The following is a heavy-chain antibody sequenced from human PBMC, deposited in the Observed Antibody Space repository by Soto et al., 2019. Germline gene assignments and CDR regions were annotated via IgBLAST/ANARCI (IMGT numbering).Heavy chain of an antibody. CDR2: IYYSGSN. CDR3: ARSKWDAFDI. J-gene: IGHJ3*02. D-gene: IGHD2-8*01. Sequence: QVQLQESGPGLVKPSQTLSLTCTVSGGSISSGGYYWSWIRQHPGKGLEWIGYIYYSGSNYYNPSLKRRVTISVDTPKNHCSLKLSSVTAADPSVYYCARSKWDAFDIWGQGTMVTVSS. V-gene: IGHV4-31*03. CDR1: GGSISSGGYY.